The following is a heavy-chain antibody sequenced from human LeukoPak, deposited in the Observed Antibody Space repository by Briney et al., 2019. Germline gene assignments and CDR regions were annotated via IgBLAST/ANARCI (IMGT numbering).Heavy chain of an antibody. V-gene: IGHV3-48*03. CDR1: GFTFSSYE. J-gene: IGHJ4*02. CDR3: ARHMVRGVIDY. D-gene: IGHD3-10*01. CDR2: ISSGGSTL. Sequence: PGGSLRLSCAASGFTFSSYEMNWVRQAPGKGLDWVSYISSGGSTLYYADSVKGRFTISRDNAKNSLYLQMNSLRAEDTAVYYCARHMVRGVIDYWGQGTLVTVSS.